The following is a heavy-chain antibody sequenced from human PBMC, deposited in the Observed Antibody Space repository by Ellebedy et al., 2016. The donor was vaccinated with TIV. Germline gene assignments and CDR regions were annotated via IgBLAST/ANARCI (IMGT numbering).Heavy chain of an antibody. V-gene: IGHV4-31*03. Sequence: SETLSLXCTVSGGSISSGGYYWSWIRQHPGKGLEWIGYIYYSGSTYYNPSLKSRVTISVDTSKNQFSLKLSSVTAADTAVYYCARGRRTIFGVDSLDYWGQGTLVTVSS. CDR1: GGSISSGGYY. CDR3: ARGRRTIFGVDSLDY. J-gene: IGHJ4*02. D-gene: IGHD3-3*01. CDR2: IYYSGST.